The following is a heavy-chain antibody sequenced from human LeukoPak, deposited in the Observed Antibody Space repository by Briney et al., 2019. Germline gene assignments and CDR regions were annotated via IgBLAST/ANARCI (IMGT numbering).Heavy chain of an antibody. CDR1: GFTFSSYA. Sequence: RTGGSLRLSCAASGFTFSSYAMSWVRQAPGKGLEWVSAISGSGGSTYYADSVKGRFTISRDNSKNTLYLQMNSLRAEDTAVYYCVGYDSSGYYYLASLDYWGQGTLVTVSS. CDR3: VGYDSSGYYYLASLDY. V-gene: IGHV3-23*01. CDR2: ISGSGGST. D-gene: IGHD3-22*01. J-gene: IGHJ4*02.